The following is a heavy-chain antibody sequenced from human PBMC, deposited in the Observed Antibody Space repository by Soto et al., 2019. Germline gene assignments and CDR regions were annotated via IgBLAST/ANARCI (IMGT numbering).Heavy chain of an antibody. CDR1: GFTLSSHS. CDR2: ISYSGETT. V-gene: IGHV3-23*01. Sequence: PVVSLILSCAASGFTLSSHSMTWFRQAPVKGLEWVSVISYSGETTFYADSVRGRFTIFRDNPKNTLDLQMNSLRAEDTAVYYCVRAKQQVSMQVSGIEVWGPGTAVNVSS. D-gene: IGHD1-1*01. J-gene: IGHJ6*01. CDR3: VRAKQQVSMQVSGIEV.